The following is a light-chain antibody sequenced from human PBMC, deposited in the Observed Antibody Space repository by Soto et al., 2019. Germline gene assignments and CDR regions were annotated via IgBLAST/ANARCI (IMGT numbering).Light chain of an antibody. J-gene: IGLJ1*01. CDR2: DVN. CDR1: SSDVGRYKY. CDR3: CAYTGNNTPYV. Sequence: QSALTQPASVSGSPGQAITLSCTGTSSDVGRYKYVSWYQQHLGKAPKFIIYDVNNRPSGVSDRFSASKSGNTASLTISGLQDEDVGIYYCCAYTGNNTPYVFATGTKLTVL. V-gene: IGLV2-14*03.